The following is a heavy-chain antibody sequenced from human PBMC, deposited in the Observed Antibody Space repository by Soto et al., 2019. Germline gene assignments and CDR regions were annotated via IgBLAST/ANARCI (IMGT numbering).Heavy chain of an antibody. D-gene: IGHD2-21*01. Sequence: QVQLMESGGGVVQPGGSLRLSYVTSGFTFSRYSMHWFRQAPGKGLEWVAVTSSDGGTKFYADSVKGRFTVSRDNSKNTRYLQMNSLRPEDTAVYYCAREVVLTEWYFDNWGQGILVTVSS. CDR3: AREVVLTEWYFDN. V-gene: IGHV3-30-3*01. CDR1: GFTFSRYS. CDR2: TSSDGGTK. J-gene: IGHJ4*02.